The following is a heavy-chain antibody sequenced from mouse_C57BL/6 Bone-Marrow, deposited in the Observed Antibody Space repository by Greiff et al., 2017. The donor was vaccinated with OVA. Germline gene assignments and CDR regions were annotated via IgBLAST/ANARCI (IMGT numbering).Heavy chain of an antibody. J-gene: IGHJ2*01. CDR1: GYTFTSYT. CDR2: IDPTNDYT. Sequence: VQLQQSGAELVKPGASVKMSCKASGYTFTSYTIHWVKQRPGQGLEWIGYIDPTNDYTNYNQKFKGKATLTADKSSSTAYMQLSSLTSEDSAVYYCRRGYDFDYWGQGTTLTVSS. V-gene: IGHV1-4*01. CDR3: RRGYDFDY.